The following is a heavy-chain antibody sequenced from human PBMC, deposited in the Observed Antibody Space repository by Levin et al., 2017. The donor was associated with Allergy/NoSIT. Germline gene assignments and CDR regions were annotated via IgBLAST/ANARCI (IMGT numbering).Heavy chain of an antibody. V-gene: IGHV3-15*01. Sequence: GGSLRLSCAASGFSVSNFWMSWVRQAPGKGLEWVGRLTSKTAGGTADYVAPVRGRFTISRDDTKNTLYLQMNSLTTEGTALYYCTASLVAGAFSIWGQGTRVTVSS. CDR1: GFSVSNFW. D-gene: IGHD6-19*01. CDR3: TASLVAGAFSI. CDR2: LTSKTAGGTA. J-gene: IGHJ3*02.